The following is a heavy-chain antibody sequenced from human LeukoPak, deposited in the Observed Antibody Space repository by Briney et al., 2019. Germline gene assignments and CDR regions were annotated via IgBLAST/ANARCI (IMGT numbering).Heavy chain of an antibody. Sequence: ASVKVPCKXSGYTFTSDYMHWVRQAPGQGLEWMGIINPSGGSTSYSQKFQGRVTMTRDTSTSTVYMELSSLRSEDTAVYYCTREGVGATTGDYWGQGTLVTVSS. CDR2: INPSGGST. CDR1: GYTFTSDY. D-gene: IGHD1-26*01. CDR3: TREGVGATTGDY. J-gene: IGHJ4*02. V-gene: IGHV1-46*01.